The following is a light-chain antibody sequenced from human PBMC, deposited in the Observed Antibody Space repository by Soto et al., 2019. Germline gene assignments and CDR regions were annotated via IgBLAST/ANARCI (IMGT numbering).Light chain of an antibody. CDR1: SSDVGLYDY. CDR3: CSYAGTYTYV. Sequence: QSALTQPRSVSGSPGQSVTISCTGTSSDVGLYDYLSWYQQHPGKAPKLIISDVTKRPSGVPDRFSGSKSGKTASLTISGLQAEDEADYYCCSYAGTYTYVFGSGTKVTVL. V-gene: IGLV2-11*01. CDR2: DVT. J-gene: IGLJ1*01.